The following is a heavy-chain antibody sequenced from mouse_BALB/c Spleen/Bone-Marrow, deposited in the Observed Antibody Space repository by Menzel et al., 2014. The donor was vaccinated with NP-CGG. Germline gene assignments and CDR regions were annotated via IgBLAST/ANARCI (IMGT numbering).Heavy chain of an antibody. D-gene: IGHD2-1*01. J-gene: IGHJ3*01. Sequence: LVKTGASVKISCKASGYSFTGYYMHWVKQSHGKSLEWIGYISCYNGATSYNQKFKGKATFTVDTSSSTAYMQFNSLTSEDSAVYYCVKGVYGNPFAYWDQGTLANVSA. CDR3: VKGVYGNPFAY. CDR1: GYSFTGYY. V-gene: IGHV1S34*01. CDR2: ISCYNGAT.